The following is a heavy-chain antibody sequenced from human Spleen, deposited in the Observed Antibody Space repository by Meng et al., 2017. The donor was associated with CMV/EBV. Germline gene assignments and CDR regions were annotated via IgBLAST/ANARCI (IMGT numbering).Heavy chain of an antibody. CDR3: AREGVIVGAGSRWYFDL. CDR1: GFTFGEYA. CDR2: IRGKAYGATT. V-gene: IGHV3-49*04. Sequence: LKISSSVSGFTFGEYALSWVRQAPEKGLEWVGFIRGKAYGATTLYGASVRGRFTISRDDSKSIAYLHMTSLKTDDTAVHYCAREGVIVGAGSRWYFDLWGRGTLVTVSS. J-gene: IGHJ2*01. D-gene: IGHD1-26*01.